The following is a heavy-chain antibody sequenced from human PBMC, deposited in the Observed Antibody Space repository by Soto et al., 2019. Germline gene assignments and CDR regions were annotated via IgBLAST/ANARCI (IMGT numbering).Heavy chain of an antibody. Sequence: ASVKVSCKASGYRFTNNGIIWVRQAPGHGLEWMGWNSAYNGNTVYAQNFQGRVTLTTDTSTSTAYMELRSLTSDDTAVYYCARGSEAWFGGVYDYWGQGTLVTVSS. D-gene: IGHD3-10*01. CDR3: ARGSEAWFGGVYDY. J-gene: IGHJ4*02. V-gene: IGHV1-18*04. CDR2: NSAYNGNT. CDR1: GYRFTNNG.